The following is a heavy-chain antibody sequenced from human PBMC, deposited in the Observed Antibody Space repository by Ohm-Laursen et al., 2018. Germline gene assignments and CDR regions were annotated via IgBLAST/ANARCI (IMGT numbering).Heavy chain of an antibody. J-gene: IGHJ2*01. Sequence: SLRLSCSASGFTFSDYGSHWVRQAPGKGPEGVAVISYDGRQTYYADSVKGRFTISRDNPKSTLYLQMNSLRSEDTAVYYCAKDRGSDWYFDVWGRGTLVTVSS. V-gene: IGHV3-30*18. CDR2: ISYDGRQT. D-gene: IGHD3-10*01. CDR3: AKDRGSDWYFDV. CDR1: GFTFSDYG.